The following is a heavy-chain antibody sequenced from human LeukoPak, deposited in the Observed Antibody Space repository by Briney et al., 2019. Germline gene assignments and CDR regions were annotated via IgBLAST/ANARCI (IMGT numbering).Heavy chain of an antibody. J-gene: IGHJ4*02. CDR3: ARDSSSAWFFDY. CDR1: GGSISTYY. CDR2: IYSTGST. V-gene: IGHV4-4*07. Sequence: SETLSLTCTVSGGSISTYYWSWIRQSAGKGLEWIGRIYSTGSTDYNPSLKSRVTMSVDTSKNQFSLSLNSVTPADTAVYYCARDSSSAWFFDYWGQGTLVTVSS. D-gene: IGHD6-19*01.